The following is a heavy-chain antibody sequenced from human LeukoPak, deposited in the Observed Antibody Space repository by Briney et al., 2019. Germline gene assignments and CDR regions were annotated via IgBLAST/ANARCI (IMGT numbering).Heavy chain of an antibody. CDR1: GFTFSDYY. V-gene: IGHV3-11*01. CDR3: AREAYSGSYITGFGDAFDI. Sequence: GGSLRLSCAASGFTFSDYYMSWIRQAPGKGLEWVSYISSSGSTIYYADSVKGRFTISRDNAKNSLYLQMNSLRAEDTVVYYCAREAYSGSYITGFGDAFDIWGQGTMVTVSS. D-gene: IGHD1-26*01. CDR2: ISSSGSTI. J-gene: IGHJ3*02.